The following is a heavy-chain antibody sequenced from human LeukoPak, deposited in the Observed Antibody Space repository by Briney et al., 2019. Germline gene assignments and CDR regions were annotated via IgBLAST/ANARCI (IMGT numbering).Heavy chain of an antibody. Sequence: GGSLRFSCAASGFTFSSYAMSWVRQAPGKGLEWVSAISGSGGSTYYADSVKGRFTISRDNSKNTLYLQMNSLRAEDTAVYYCAKHDVYSSSWYYFDYWGQGTLVTVSS. V-gene: IGHV3-23*01. CDR1: GFTFSSYA. CDR2: ISGSGGST. CDR3: AKHDVYSSSWYYFDY. J-gene: IGHJ4*02. D-gene: IGHD6-13*01.